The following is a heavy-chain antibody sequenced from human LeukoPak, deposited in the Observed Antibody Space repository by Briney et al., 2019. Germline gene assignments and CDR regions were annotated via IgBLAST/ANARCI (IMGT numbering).Heavy chain of an antibody. J-gene: IGHJ4*02. Sequence: SETLSLTCTVSGFSISSSSYYWGWIRQPPGKGLEWIGSIYYSGSTYYNPSLKSRVTISVDTSKNQFSLKLSSVTAADTAVYYCARHVADIVVVPGPGYFDYWGQGTLVTVSS. CDR3: ARHVADIVVVPGPGYFDY. CDR1: GFSISSSSYY. V-gene: IGHV4-39*01. D-gene: IGHD2-2*01. CDR2: IYYSGST.